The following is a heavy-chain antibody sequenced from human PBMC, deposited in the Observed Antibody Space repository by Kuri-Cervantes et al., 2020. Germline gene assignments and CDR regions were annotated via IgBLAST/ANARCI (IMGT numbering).Heavy chain of an antibody. V-gene: IGHV4-59*01. CDR3: ARGYFDSSGYSNPFDI. J-gene: IGHJ3*02. D-gene: IGHD3-22*01. Sequence: SETLSLTCTVSGGSISSYYWSWIRQPPGKELEWIGYIYYSGSTNYNPSLKSRVTISVDTSKNQFSLKLSSVTAADTAVYYCARGYFDSSGYSNPFDIWGQGTKVTVSS. CDR2: IYYSGST. CDR1: GGSISSYY.